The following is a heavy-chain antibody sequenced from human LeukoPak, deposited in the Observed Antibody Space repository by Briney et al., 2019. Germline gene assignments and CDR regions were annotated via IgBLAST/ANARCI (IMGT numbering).Heavy chain of an antibody. CDR1: GFTFSSYS. CDR3: ARDCGVSGDYDCVWGSYRPNNFDY. Sequence: KPGGSLRLSCAASGFTFSSYSMTWVRQAPGKGLEWVSSISSSSSYIYYADSVKGRFTISRDNAKNSLYLQMNSLRAEDTAVYYCARDCGVSGDYDCVWGSYRPNNFDYWGQGTLVTVSS. J-gene: IGHJ4*02. V-gene: IGHV3-21*01. D-gene: IGHD3-16*02. CDR2: ISSSSSYI.